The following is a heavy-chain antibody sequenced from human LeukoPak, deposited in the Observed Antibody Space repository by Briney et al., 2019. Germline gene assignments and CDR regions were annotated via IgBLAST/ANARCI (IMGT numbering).Heavy chain of an antibody. J-gene: IGHJ6*03. CDR1: GGSISSYY. CDR3: ARAPHYYYYYYMDV. Sequence: PSETLSLTCTVSGGSISSYYWSWIRQPAGKGLEWIGRIYTSGSTNYNPSLKSRVTISVDTSKNQFSLKLSSVTAADTAVYYCARAPHYYYYYYMDVWGKGTTVTISS. CDR2: IYTSGST. V-gene: IGHV4-4*07.